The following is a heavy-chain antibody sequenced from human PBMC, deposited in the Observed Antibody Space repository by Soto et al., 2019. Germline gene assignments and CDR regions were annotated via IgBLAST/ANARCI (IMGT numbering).Heavy chain of an antibody. CDR2: IWYDGTKK. V-gene: IGHV3-33*01. CDR1: GFTFNFYG. Sequence: QVQLVESGGGVVQPGGXLRLSCVASGFTFNFYGIHWVRXXXGXXXXXVAVIWYDGTKKDYVDSVQGRFTVSRDNSRNTVXXQMXXXXXXXXXXXXXXXXXXXXXXXXXXXXWGQGTLVAVSS. J-gene: IGHJ4*03. CDR3: XXXXXXXXXXXXXXX.